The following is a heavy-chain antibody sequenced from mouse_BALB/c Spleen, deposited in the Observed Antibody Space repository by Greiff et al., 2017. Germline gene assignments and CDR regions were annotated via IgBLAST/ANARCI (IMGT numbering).Heavy chain of an antibody. CDR3: ASGNQWFAY. CDR1: GFTFSSFG. D-gene: IGHD2-1*01. CDR2: ISSGSSTI. Sequence: DVKLVESGGGLVQPGGSRKLSCAASGFTFSSFGMHWVRQAPEKGLEWVAYISSGSSTIYYADTVKGRFTISRDNPKNTLFLQMTSLRSEDTAMYYCASGNQWFAYWGQGTLVTVSA. J-gene: IGHJ3*01. V-gene: IGHV5-17*02.